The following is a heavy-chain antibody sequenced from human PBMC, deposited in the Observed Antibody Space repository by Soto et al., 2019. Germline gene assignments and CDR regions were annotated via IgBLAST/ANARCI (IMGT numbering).Heavy chain of an antibody. CDR3: VRDRWSGDSYAYGDY. D-gene: IGHD5-18*01. CDR1: GFTFGDYY. V-gene: IGHV3-11*01. Sequence: GGSLRLSCAASGFTFGDYYMSWIRQAPGKGLEWISDISISGSTSNYADSVKGRFTIYRDNAKNSLYLQLSSLRVEDTAVYYCVRDRWSGDSYAYGDYWGQGTLVTVSS. CDR2: ISISGSTS. J-gene: IGHJ4*02.